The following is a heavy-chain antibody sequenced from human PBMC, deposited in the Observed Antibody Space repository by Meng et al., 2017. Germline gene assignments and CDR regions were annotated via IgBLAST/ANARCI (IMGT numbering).Heavy chain of an antibody. CDR3: ARDGRSLD. CDR2: IYHSGST. V-gene: IGHV4-4*02. Sequence: VQLQDSWRGLVQPSGTQRFCRDVYDGLISSNYWWSWVRQPPGKGLEWIGEIYHSGSTNYNPSLKSRVPISVDKSKNQFYLKRSSVTSADIAVYFCARDGRSLDWGQGTLVTVSS. CDR1: DGLISSNYW. J-gene: IGHJ4*02.